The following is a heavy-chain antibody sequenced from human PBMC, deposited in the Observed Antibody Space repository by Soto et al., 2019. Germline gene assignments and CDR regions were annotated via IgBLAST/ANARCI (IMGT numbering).Heavy chain of an antibody. CDR3: AKPSSSWFDY. CDR2: ISGSSDDT. CDR1: GFTFSSYS. D-gene: IGHD6-13*01. J-gene: IGHJ4*02. V-gene: IGHV3-23*01. Sequence: PGGSLRLSCAASGFTFSSYSMNWVRQAPGKGLEWVSAISGSSDDTYYADSVKGRFTISRDNSKNTLYLQMNSLRAEDTAVYYCAKPSSSWFDYWGQGTLVTVSS.